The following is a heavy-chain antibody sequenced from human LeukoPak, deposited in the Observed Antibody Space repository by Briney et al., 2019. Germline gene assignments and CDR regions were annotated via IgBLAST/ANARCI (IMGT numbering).Heavy chain of an antibody. CDR1: GGSISSGSYY. CDR3: ASAIQRLNYYYYMDV. Sequence: SQTLSLTCTVSGGSISSGSYYWSWIRQPAGKGLEWIGRIYTSGSTNYNPSLKSRVTISVDTSKNQFSLKLSSVTAADTAVYYCASAIQRLNYYYYMDVWGKGTTVTVSS. J-gene: IGHJ6*03. CDR2: IYTSGST. D-gene: IGHD5-18*01. V-gene: IGHV4-61*02.